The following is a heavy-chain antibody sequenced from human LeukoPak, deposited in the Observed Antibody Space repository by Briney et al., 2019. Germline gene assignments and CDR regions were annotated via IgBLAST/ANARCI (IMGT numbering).Heavy chain of an antibody. CDR1: GFTFSSYS. CDR2: ISSSSSYI. V-gene: IGHV3-21*01. Sequence: GGSLRLSCAASGFTFSSYSMNWVRQAPGKGLEWVSSISSSSSYIYYADSVKGRFTISRDNAKNSLYLQMNSLRAEDTAVYYCAREDEDLYYDYVWGSYRHTGNFDYWGQGTLVTVSS. CDR3: AREDEDLYYDYVWGSYRHTGNFDY. J-gene: IGHJ4*02. D-gene: IGHD3-16*02.